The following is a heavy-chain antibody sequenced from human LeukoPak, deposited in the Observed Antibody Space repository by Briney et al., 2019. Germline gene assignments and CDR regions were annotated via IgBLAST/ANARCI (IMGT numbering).Heavy chain of an antibody. V-gene: IGHV3-23*01. Sequence: GESLRLSCAASGFTFNTFAMTWVRQAPGKGLEWVSSISGSGTTSYYADSVKGRFTISRDNSNYTLFLQMNSLRAEDTALYYCVKDANYYDSSGYLIPFDYWGLGTLVTVSS. CDR2: ISGSGTTS. CDR3: VKDANYYDSSGYLIPFDY. J-gene: IGHJ4*02. D-gene: IGHD3-22*01. CDR1: GFTFNTFA.